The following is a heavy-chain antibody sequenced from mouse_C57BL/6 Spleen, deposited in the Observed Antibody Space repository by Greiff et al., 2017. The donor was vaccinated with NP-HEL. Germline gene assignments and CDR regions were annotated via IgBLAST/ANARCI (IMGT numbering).Heavy chain of an antibody. D-gene: IGHD1-1*02. Sequence: QVQLQQSGAELVKPGASVKISCKASGYAFSSYWMNWVKQRPGKGLEWIGQIYPGDGDTNYNGKFKGKATLTADKSSSTAYMQLSSLTSEDSAVYFCARGDFVVYAMDYWGQGTSVTVSS. J-gene: IGHJ4*01. CDR3: ARGDFVVYAMDY. CDR1: GYAFSSYW. CDR2: IYPGDGDT. V-gene: IGHV1-80*01.